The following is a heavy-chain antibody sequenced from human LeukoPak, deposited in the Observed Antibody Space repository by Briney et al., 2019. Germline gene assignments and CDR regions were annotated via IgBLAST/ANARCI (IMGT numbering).Heavy chain of an antibody. D-gene: IGHD1-26*01. Sequence: GGSLRLSCAASGFTFSSYAISWVRQAPGRGLEWVSAISGSGGSTYYADSVKGRFTISRDNSKNTLYLQMNSLGAEDTAVYYCAKDPAGSSYFDYWGQGTLVTVSS. CDR2: ISGSGGST. CDR3: AKDPAGSSYFDY. V-gene: IGHV3-23*01. CDR1: GFTFSSYA. J-gene: IGHJ4*02.